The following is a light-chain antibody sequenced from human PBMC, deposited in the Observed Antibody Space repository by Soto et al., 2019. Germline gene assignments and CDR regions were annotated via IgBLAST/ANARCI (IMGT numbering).Light chain of an antibody. J-gene: IGKJ2*01. V-gene: IGKV3-20*01. CDR2: GAS. Sequence: EIVLTQSPGTLSLSPGEGATLSCRASQSVYNNYLAWYQQRPGQAPRLLISGASRRATGIPDRFSGSGSGTDFTLTISRLESEDFAVYYWQQYGTTPPPSFAHGTKLEIK. CDR1: QSVYNNY. CDR3: QQYGTTPPPS.